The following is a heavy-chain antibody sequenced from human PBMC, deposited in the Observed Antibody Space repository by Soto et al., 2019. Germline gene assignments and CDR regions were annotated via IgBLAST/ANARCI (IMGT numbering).Heavy chain of an antibody. Sequence: GGSLRLSCAASGFTFSSYWMSWVRQAPGKGLEWVANIKQDGSEKDYVDSVKGRFTISRDNAKNSLYLQMNSLRAEDTAVYYCARDGEYSSSWFDYWGQGTLVTVSS. CDR2: IKQDGSEK. V-gene: IGHV3-7*03. J-gene: IGHJ4*02. CDR1: GFTFSSYW. D-gene: IGHD6-13*01. CDR3: ARDGEYSSSWFDY.